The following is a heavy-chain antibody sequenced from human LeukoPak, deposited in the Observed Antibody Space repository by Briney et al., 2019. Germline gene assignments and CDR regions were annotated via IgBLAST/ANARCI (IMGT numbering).Heavy chain of an antibody. V-gene: IGHV1-2*06. CDR3: ARVPYRSSWYGFDY. CDR2: INPNSGGT. D-gene: IGHD6-13*01. J-gene: IGHJ4*02. CDR1: GYTFTGYY. Sequence: ASVKVSCKASGYTFTGYYMHWVRQAPGQGLEWMGRINPNSGGTNYAQKFQGRVTMTRDTSISTAYMELSRLRSDDTAVYYCARVPYRSSWYGFDYWGQGTLVTVSS.